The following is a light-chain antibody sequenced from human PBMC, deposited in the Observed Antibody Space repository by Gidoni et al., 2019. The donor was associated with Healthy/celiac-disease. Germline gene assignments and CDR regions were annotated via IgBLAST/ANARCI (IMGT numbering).Light chain of an antibody. J-gene: IGLJ1*01. CDR3: CSYAGSSTLLYV. Sequence: QSALPQPASVSGSPGQSITISCTGTSSDVGSYNLVSWYQQHPGKAPKLMIYEVSKRPSGVSNRFSGSKSGNTASLTISGPQAEDEADYYCCSYAGSSTLLYVFGTGTKVTVL. CDR1: SSDVGSYNL. CDR2: EVS. V-gene: IGLV2-23*02.